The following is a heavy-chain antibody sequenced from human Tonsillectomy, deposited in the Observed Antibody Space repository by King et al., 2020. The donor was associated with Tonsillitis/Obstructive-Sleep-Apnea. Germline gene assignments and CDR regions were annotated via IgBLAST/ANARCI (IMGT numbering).Heavy chain of an antibody. CDR2: IYYSGST. D-gene: IGHD5/OR15-5a*01. Sequence: QLQESGPGLVKPSETLSLTCTVSGGSISSYYWSWIRQPPGKGLEWIGYIYYSGSTNYNPSLKSRVTISVDTSRNQFSLRLSSMTAADTAVYYCARQYNVYNWFDPWGQGTLVTVSS. CDR1: GGSISSYY. V-gene: IGHV4-59*08. J-gene: IGHJ5*02. CDR3: ARQYNVYNWFDP.